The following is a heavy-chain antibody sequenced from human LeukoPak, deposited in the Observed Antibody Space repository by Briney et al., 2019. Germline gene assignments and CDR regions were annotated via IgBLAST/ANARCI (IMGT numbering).Heavy chain of an antibody. D-gene: IGHD6-13*01. J-gene: IGHJ4*02. CDR3: ARDPRALYSSSWYYFDY. CDR1: GFTFSSYG. V-gene: IGHV3-33*01. Sequence: GGSLRLSCAASGFTFSSYGMHWVRQAPGKGLEWVAVIWYDGSNKYYADSVKGRFTISRDNSKNTLYLQMNSLRAEDTAVYYCARDPRALYSSSWYYFDYWGQGTLVTVSS. CDR2: IWYDGSNK.